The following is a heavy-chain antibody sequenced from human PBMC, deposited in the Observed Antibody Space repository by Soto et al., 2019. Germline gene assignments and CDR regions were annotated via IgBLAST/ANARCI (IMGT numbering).Heavy chain of an antibody. D-gene: IGHD3-22*01. V-gene: IGHV3-9*01. Sequence: EVQLVESGGGLVQPGRSLRLSCAASGFNFDNYAMHWVRQVPGKGLEWVSGISWNSGSVAYADSVKGRFTISRDNAKNSLYLQMNSLGPDDTALYYCAKDRNYDTSGFDYWGQGTLVTVSS. CDR1: GFNFDNYA. CDR3: AKDRNYDTSGFDY. J-gene: IGHJ4*02. CDR2: ISWNSGSV.